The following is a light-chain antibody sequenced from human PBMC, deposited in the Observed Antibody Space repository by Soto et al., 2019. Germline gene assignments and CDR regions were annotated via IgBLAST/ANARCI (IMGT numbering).Light chain of an antibody. CDR2: GAS. Sequence: EIVLTQSPGTLSLSPGERATLSCRASQSFSNNYLAWYQQKPGQAPRLLIYGASNRATGIPDRFSGSGSGTDFTLTISRLEPEDFAVYYCQQYGSSGTFAEGTKVDXK. CDR3: QQYGSSGT. CDR1: QSFSNNY. J-gene: IGKJ4*02. V-gene: IGKV3-20*01.